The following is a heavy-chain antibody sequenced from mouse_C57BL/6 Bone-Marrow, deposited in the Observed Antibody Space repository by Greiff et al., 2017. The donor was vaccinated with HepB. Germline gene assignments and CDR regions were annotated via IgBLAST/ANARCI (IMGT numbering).Heavy chain of an antibody. CDR3: ARSRGDGYYVGFAY. CDR1: GYTFTSYW. CDR2: IHPNSGST. J-gene: IGHJ3*01. D-gene: IGHD2-3*01. V-gene: IGHV1-64*01. Sequence: QVHVKQPGAELVKPGASVKLSCKASGYTFTSYWMHWVKQRPGQGLEWIGMIHPNSGSTNYNEKFKSKATLTVDKSSSTAYMQLSSLTSEDSAVYYCARSRGDGYYVGFAYWGQGTLVTVSA.